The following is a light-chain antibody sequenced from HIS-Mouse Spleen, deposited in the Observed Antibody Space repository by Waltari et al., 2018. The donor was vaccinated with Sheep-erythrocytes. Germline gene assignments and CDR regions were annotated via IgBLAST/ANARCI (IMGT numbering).Light chain of an antibody. CDR1: SRDVGGSNY. Sequence: QSALTQPRSVSGSPGQSVTISCTGTSRDVGGSNYVSCYQQHPGKAPKLMIYDVSKRPSGVPDRFSGSKSGNTASLTISGLQAEDEADYYCCSYAGSYNHVFATGTKVTVL. CDR3: CSYAGSYNHV. J-gene: IGLJ1*01. CDR2: DVS. V-gene: IGLV2-11*01.